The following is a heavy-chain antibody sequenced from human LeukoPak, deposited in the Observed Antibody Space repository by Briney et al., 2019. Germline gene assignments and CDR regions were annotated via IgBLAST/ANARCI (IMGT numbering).Heavy chain of an antibody. V-gene: IGHV4-39*01. CDR2: IYNSGDT. Sequence: SDTLSLTCTVSGASISSGNYYWGWIRQPPGKGLEWNGTIYNSGDTYYKSSLRSRVTISVDTSKNQVSLKLSSVTAADTAVYYCARCHPHVTTNWFDPWGQGTLVTVSS. CDR1: GASISSGNYY. J-gene: IGHJ5*02. D-gene: IGHD1-14*01. CDR3: ARCHPHVTTNWFDP.